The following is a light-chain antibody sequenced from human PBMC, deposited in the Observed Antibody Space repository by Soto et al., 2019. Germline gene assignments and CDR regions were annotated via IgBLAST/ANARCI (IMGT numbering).Light chain of an antibody. J-gene: IGLJ1*01. CDR1: SSDIGSSNL. Sequence: QSVLTQPASVSGSPGQSITISCTGTSSDIGSSNLVSWYQDHPGKAPKLIIYEATQRPSGISYRFSGSKSGNTASLTISGLQAEDEADYYCCSYAGSNTYVLGTGTKVTVL. V-gene: IGLV2-23*01. CDR3: CSYAGSNTYV. CDR2: EAT.